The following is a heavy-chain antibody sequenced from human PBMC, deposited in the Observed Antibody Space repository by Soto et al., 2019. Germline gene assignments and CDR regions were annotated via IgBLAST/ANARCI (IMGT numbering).Heavy chain of an antibody. J-gene: IGHJ3*02. Sequence: QVHLVESGGGVVQPGRSLRLSCAASGFNFRSYAMHWVRQAPGKGLEWVAAISFDGSDLYYTDSVKGRFTISRDNSENTLYLQMESLRPEDTAVYYCAHSDRWQGVVRVDFFDIWGQGTMVTVSS. CDR3: AHSDRWQGVVRVDFFDI. CDR2: ISFDGSDL. D-gene: IGHD2-21*01. CDR1: GFNFRSYA. V-gene: IGHV3-30*04.